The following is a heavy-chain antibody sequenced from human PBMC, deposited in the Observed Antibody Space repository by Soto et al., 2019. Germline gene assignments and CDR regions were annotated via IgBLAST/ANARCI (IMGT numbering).Heavy chain of an antibody. CDR1: GYTFTGYY. CDR2: INPNSGGT. CDR3: ARAARPGAYYYGMDV. D-gene: IGHD6-6*01. Sequence: GASVKVSCKASGYTFTGYYMHWVRQAPGQGLEWMGWINPNSGGTNYAQKFQGWVTMTRDTSISTAYMELSRLRSDDTAVYYCARAARPGAYYYGMDVWGQGTTVTVSS. V-gene: IGHV1-2*04. J-gene: IGHJ6*02.